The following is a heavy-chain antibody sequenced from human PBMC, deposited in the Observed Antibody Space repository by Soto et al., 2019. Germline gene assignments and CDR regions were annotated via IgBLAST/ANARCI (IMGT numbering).Heavy chain of an antibody. V-gene: IGHV1-69*01. Sequence: QVQLVQSGAEVKKPGSSVKVSCKASGGTFSSYAISWVRQAPGQGLEWRGGINPISDTTNYAQKFQGRVTITADESTSTAYMELSSLRSEDTAVYYCARSQGSSTSLEIYYYYYYGMDVWGQGTTVTVSS. CDR3: ARSQGSSTSLEIYYYYYYGMDV. D-gene: IGHD2-2*01. CDR2: INPISDTT. J-gene: IGHJ6*02. CDR1: GGTFSSYA.